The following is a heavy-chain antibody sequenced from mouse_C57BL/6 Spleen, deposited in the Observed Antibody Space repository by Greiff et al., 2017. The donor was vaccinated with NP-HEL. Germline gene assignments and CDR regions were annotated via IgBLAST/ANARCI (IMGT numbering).Heavy chain of an antibody. J-gene: IGHJ2*01. Sequence: EVKLMESEGGLVQPGSSMKLSCTASGFTFSDYYMAWVRQVPEKGLEWVANINYDGSSTYYLDSLKSRFIISRDNAKNILYLQMSRLKSEDTATYYCARVSGYVFDYWGQGTTLTVSS. CDR2: INYDGSST. V-gene: IGHV5-16*01. CDR3: ARVSGYVFDY. D-gene: IGHD3-2*02. CDR1: GFTFSDYY.